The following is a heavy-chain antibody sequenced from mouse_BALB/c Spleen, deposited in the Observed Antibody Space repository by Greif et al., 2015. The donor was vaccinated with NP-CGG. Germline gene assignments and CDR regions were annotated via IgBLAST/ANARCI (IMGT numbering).Heavy chain of an antibody. CDR3: TRNPLYGNYYAMDY. D-gene: IGHD2-1*01. CDR2: ISSGGSYT. CDR1: GFTFSSYT. Sequence: EVKLVESGGGLVKPGGSLKRSCAASGFTFSSYTMSWVRQTPAKRLEWVATISSGGSYTYYPDSVKGRFTISRDNAKNTLYLQMSSLKSEDTAMYYCTRNPLYGNYYAMDYWGQGTSVTVSS. V-gene: IGHV5-6-4*01. J-gene: IGHJ4*01.